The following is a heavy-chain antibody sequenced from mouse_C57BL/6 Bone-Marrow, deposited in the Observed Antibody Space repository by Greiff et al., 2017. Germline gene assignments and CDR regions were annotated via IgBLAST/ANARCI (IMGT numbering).Heavy chain of an antibody. V-gene: IGHV14-4*01. J-gene: IGHJ3*01. Sequence: EVQLQQSGAELVRPGASVKLSCTASGFNIKDDYMHWVKQRPEQGLEWIGWIDPENGDTEYASKFQGKATITADTSSNTAYLQLSSLTSEDTAVYYCTTRVCYYGSSPAWFAYWGQGTLVTVSA. CDR2: IDPENGDT. CDR3: TTRVCYYGSSPAWFAY. D-gene: IGHD1-1*01. CDR1: GFNIKDDY.